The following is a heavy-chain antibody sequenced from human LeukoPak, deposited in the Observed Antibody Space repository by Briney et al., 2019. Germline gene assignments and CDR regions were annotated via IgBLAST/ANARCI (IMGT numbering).Heavy chain of an antibody. J-gene: IGHJ4*02. CDR1: GFTFSSYA. V-gene: IGHV3-23*01. D-gene: IGHD4-23*01. Sequence: GGSLRLSCAASGFTFSSYAMSWVRQAPGKGLEWVSAMSGGGGSTNYADAVKGRFTISRDNSKNTLYLRVNSLRAEDTAVYYCAKLVGNSDFDFWGQGTLVTVSS. CDR2: MSGGGGST. CDR3: AKLVGNSDFDF.